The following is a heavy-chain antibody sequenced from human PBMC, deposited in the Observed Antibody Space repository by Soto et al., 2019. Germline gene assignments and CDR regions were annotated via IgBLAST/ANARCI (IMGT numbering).Heavy chain of an antibody. J-gene: IGHJ3*02. V-gene: IGHV1-2*04. Sequence: ASVKVSCKASGYTFTGYYMHWVRQAPGQGLEWMGWIHPNSGGTNYAQKFQGWVTMTRDTSISTAYMELSRLRSDDTAVYYCARDRGTDGYSSSWDAFDIWGQGTMVTVSS. CDR2: IHPNSGGT. CDR1: GYTFTGYY. D-gene: IGHD6-13*01. CDR3: ARDRGTDGYSSSWDAFDI.